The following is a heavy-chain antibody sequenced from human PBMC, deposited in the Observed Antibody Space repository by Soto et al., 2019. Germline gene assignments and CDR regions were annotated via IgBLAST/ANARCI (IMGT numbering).Heavy chain of an antibody. CDR1: EFTFSKYW. D-gene: IGHD3-22*01. J-gene: IGHJ5*02. V-gene: IGHV3-74*01. CDR3: ARDYYYDSRSSSVNWFDP. CDR2: INMDGTKT. Sequence: LRLSCVASEFTFSKYWMHWVRQAPGKGLVWVSRINMDGTKTAYADSVKGRFTVSRDNANNTLYLQMNSLGVEDTAVYYCARDYYYDSRSSSVNWFDPWGQGTLVTVCS.